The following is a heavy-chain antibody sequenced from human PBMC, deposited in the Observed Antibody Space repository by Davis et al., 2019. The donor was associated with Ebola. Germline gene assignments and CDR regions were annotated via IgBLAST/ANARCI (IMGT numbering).Heavy chain of an antibody. J-gene: IGHJ5*02. D-gene: IGHD3-10*01. V-gene: IGHV1-2*06. CDR1: GYTFTSYY. CDR2: NNPNSGGT. CDR3: AREWNGSGRYRFDP. Sequence: ASVTVSCKASGYTFTSYYMHWVRQAPGQGLEWMGRNNPNSGGTNYAQKFQGRVTMTRDTSIRTVYMELSRLGSDDTAVYYCAREWNGSGRYRFDPWGQGTLVTVSS.